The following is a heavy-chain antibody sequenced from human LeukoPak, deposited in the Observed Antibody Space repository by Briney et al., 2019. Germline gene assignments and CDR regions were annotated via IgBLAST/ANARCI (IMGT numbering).Heavy chain of an antibody. V-gene: IGHV3-33*01. CDR2: IWYDGSNK. CDR1: GFTFSSYG. Sequence: GGSLRLSCAASGFTFSSYGMHWVRQAPGKGLEWVAVIWYDGSNKYYADPVKGRFTISRDNSKNTLYLQMNSLRAEDTAVYYCARDKLPAVTSGLDYWGQGTLVTVSS. CDR3: ARDKLPAVTSGLDY. D-gene: IGHD4-17*01. J-gene: IGHJ4*02.